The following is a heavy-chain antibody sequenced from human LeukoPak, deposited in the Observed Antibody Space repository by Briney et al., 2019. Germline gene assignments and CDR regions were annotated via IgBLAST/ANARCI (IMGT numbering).Heavy chain of an antibody. J-gene: IGHJ4*02. D-gene: IGHD3-22*01. V-gene: IGHV5-51*03. CDR2: IYPGDSDT. Sequence: GESLKISCKGSGYSFTSYWIGWVRQMPGKGLEWMGIIYPGDSDTRYGPSFQGQVTISADKSISTAYLQWSSLKASDTAMYYCARLGYDSSGYRTYYFDYWGQGTLVTVSS. CDR1: GYSFTSYW. CDR3: ARLGYDSSGYRTYYFDY.